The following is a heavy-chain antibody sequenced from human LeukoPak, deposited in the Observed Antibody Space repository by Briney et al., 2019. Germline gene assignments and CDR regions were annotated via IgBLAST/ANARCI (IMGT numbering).Heavy chain of an antibody. Sequence: PGGSLRLSCAASGFTFTSYGMSWVRQAPGKGVEWVSAISGSADNTYYVDSVKGRFTISRDNSRNTLYLQMNSLRAEDTAIYYCAKERESYFEFDLWGQGTLVTVSS. CDR1: GFTFTSYG. CDR3: AKERESYFEFDL. D-gene: IGHD1-26*01. CDR2: ISGSADNT. V-gene: IGHV3-23*01. J-gene: IGHJ4*02.